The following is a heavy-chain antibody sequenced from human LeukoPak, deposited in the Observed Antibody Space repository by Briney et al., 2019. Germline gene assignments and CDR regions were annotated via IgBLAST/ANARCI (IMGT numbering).Heavy chain of an antibody. CDR1: GFTFSSYW. CDR3: ARGREKDYYDSSGCPFDY. CDR2: IKQDGSEK. J-gene: IGHJ4*02. Sequence: GGSLRLSCAASGFTFSSYWMSWVRQAPGKGLEWVANIKQDGSEKYYVDSVKGRFTISRDNAKNSLYLQMNSLRAEDTAGYYCARGREKDYYDSSGCPFDYWGQGTLVTVSS. V-gene: IGHV3-7*01. D-gene: IGHD3-22*01.